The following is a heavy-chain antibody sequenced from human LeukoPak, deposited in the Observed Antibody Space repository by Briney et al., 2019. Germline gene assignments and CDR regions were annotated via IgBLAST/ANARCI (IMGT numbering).Heavy chain of an antibody. V-gene: IGHV1-8*01. CDR3: ARGPAIFGVVTKYYFDY. CDR2: MNPNSGNT. D-gene: IGHD3-3*01. Sequence: GASVKVSCKASGYTFASYEINWVRLATGQGLEWMGCMNPNSGNTVYPQKFQGRVTMTRNSSTNTAYMELSSLRSEDTAVYYCARGPAIFGVVTKYYFDYWGQGTLVTVSS. J-gene: IGHJ4*02. CDR1: GYTFASYE.